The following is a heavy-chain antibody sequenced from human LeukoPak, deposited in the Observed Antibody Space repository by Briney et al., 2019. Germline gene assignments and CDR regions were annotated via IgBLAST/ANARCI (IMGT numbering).Heavy chain of an antibody. Sequence: SETLSLTCTVSGGSISSGGYYWSWIRQHPGKGLEWIGYIYYSGSTYYNPSLKSRVTISVDTSMNQFSLKLSSVTAADTAVYYCARVEGMASNWFDPWGQGTLVTVSS. D-gene: IGHD5-24*01. V-gene: IGHV4-31*03. CDR3: ARVEGMASNWFDP. CDR2: IYYSGST. J-gene: IGHJ5*02. CDR1: GGSISSGGYY.